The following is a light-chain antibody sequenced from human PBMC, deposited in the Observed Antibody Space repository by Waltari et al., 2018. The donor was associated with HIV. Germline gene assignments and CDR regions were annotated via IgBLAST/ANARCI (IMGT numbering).Light chain of an antibody. Sequence: QSVLTQPPSVSGAPGQRVTISCTGGSSNIGAGYDVHWYQRLPGTAPKLLIFATINRPSGVPGLLSGSSSGTSASLAITGLQAEDEADYYCQSYDSSLTMVFGGGTKVTVL. J-gene: IGLJ2*01. CDR3: QSYDSSLTMV. CDR2: ATI. CDR1: SSNIGAGYD. V-gene: IGLV1-40*01.